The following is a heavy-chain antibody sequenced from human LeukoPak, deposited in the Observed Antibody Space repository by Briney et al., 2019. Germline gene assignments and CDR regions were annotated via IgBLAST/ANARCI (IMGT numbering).Heavy chain of an antibody. V-gene: IGHV4-59*01. Sequence: SETLSLTCTASGGSISSYYWTWVRQPPGKGLEWIGYIYYSGSTNYNPSLRSRVTISVDTSKNQFSLKVSSVTAADTAVYYCARRRTSPEAFDIWGQGTIVTVSS. CDR1: GGSISSYY. CDR3: ARRRTSPEAFDI. J-gene: IGHJ3*02. CDR2: IYYSGST.